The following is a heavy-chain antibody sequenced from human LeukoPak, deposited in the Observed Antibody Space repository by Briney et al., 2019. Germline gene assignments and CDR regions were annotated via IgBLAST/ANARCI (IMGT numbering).Heavy chain of an antibody. D-gene: IGHD6-6*01. CDR1: GGSISSGGYY. V-gene: IGHV4-31*03. J-gene: IGHJ4*02. CDR2: IYYSGST. CDR3: ARMRITFQLGTQIRLFDY. Sequence: SETLSLTCTVSGGSISSGGYYWSWIRQHPGKGLEWIGYIYYSGSTHYNPSLKSRVTISVDTSKNQFSLKLSSVTAADTAVYYCARMRITFQLGTQIRLFDYWGQGTLVTVSS.